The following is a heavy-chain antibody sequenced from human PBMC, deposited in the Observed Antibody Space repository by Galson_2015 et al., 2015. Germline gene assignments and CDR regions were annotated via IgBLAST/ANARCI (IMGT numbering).Heavy chain of an antibody. V-gene: IGHV3-23*01. D-gene: IGHD1-1*01. J-gene: IGHJ3*02. CDR1: GFTFSSYA. CDR3: AKDQLERRLPNAFDI. CDR2: ISGSGGST. Sequence: SLRLSCAASGFTFSSYAMSWVRQAPGKGLEWVSAISGSGGSTYYADSVKGRFTISSDNSKNTLYLQMNSLRAEDTAVYYCAKDQLERRLPNAFDIWGQGTMVTVSS.